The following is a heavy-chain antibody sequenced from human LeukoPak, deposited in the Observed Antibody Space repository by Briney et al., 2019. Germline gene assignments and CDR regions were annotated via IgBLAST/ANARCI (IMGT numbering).Heavy chain of an antibody. CDR2: ISAYNGNT. V-gene: IGHV1-18*01. Sequence: GASVKVSCKASGGTFSSYAISWVRQAPGQGLEWMGWISAYNGNTNYAQKLQGRVTMTTDTSTSTAYMELRSLRSDDTAVYYCARALIVVVPAAPDYWGQGTLVTVSS. D-gene: IGHD2-2*01. CDR1: GGTFSSYA. CDR3: ARALIVVVPAAPDY. J-gene: IGHJ4*02.